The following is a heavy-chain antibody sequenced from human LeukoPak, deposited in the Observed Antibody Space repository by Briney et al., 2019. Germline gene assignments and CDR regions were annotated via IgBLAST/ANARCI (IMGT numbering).Heavy chain of an antibody. J-gene: IGHJ6*03. CDR1: ASIFNTYN. V-gene: IGHV3-48*01. CDR2: IDSSSSAI. D-gene: IGHD6-13*01. CDR3: AGISSWYYMDV. Sequence: PGGSLRLSCAASASIFNTYNMNWVRQAPGKGLEWLSNIDSSSSAIYYADSVKGRFTISRDNAKKSLSLQMNSLRVEDTAVYYCAGISSWYYMDVWGKGTTVTVSS.